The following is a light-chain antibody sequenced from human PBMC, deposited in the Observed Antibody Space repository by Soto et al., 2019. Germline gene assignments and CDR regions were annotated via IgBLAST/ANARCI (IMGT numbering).Light chain of an antibody. V-gene: IGKV3-15*01. J-gene: IGKJ1*01. CDR3: QQYNNWPTWT. CDR2: GAS. Sequence: EIVMKKSPATLSVSEGERATLSCRASQSVSSNLAWYQQKPGQAPSLLIYGASTRATGIPARFSGSESGTEFTLPISSLQSEDFAAYYCQQYNNWPTWTFGQGSKVDIK. CDR1: QSVSSN.